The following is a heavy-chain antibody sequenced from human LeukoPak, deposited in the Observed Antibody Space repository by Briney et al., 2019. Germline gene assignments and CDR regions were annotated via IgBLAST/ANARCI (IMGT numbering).Heavy chain of an antibody. CDR3: ARVMNGGYSYGGSVDY. J-gene: IGHJ4*02. CDR1: GGSISSGGYY. Sequence: SETLPLTCTVSGGSISSGGYYWSWIRQHPGKGLEWIGYIYYSGSTYYNPSLKSRVTISVDTSKNQFSLKLSSVTAADTAVYYCARVMNGGYSYGGSVDYWRRGTQVTVSS. CDR2: IYYSGST. D-gene: IGHD5-18*01. V-gene: IGHV4-31*03.